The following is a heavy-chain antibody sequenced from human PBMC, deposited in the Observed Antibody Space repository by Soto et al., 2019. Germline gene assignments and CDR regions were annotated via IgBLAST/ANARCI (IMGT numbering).Heavy chain of an antibody. CDR3: ARGEYYDSSGYYYG. CDR2: IYYSGST. J-gene: IGHJ4*02. Sequence: KSSETLSLTCIVSGGSISSSSYYWGWIRQPPGKGLEWIGSIYYSGSTYYNPSLKSRVTISRDNAKNSLYLQMNSLRAEDTAVYYCARGEYYDSSGYYYGWGQGTLVTVSS. CDR1: GGSISSSSYY. D-gene: IGHD3-22*01. V-gene: IGHV4-39*02.